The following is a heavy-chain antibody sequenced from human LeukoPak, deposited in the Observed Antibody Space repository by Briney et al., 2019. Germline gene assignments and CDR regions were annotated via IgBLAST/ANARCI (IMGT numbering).Heavy chain of an antibody. Sequence: GGSLRLSCAASGFTFSSCAMSWVRQAPGKGLEWVGFIRSKAFGGATDYAAAVKGRFIISRDDSKSISYLQMNSLQTDDTAVYYCARDIGSGWYYFDYWGQGTLVTVSS. D-gene: IGHD6-19*01. CDR2: IRSKAFGGAT. V-gene: IGHV3-49*04. J-gene: IGHJ4*02. CDR3: ARDIGSGWYYFDY. CDR1: GFTFSSCA.